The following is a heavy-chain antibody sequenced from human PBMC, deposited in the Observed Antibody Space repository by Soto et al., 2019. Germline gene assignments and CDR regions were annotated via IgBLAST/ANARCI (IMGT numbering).Heavy chain of an antibody. J-gene: IGHJ4*02. CDR3: ARHPFDLSVVVPAAITAFDY. D-gene: IGHD2-2*02. Sequence: SETLSLTCAVYGGSFSGYYWSWIRQPPGKGLEWIGEINHSGSTNYNPSLKSRVSISVDTSKNQLSLMLSSGTAADTAVYYCARHPFDLSVVVPAAITAFDYWGQGTLVTVSS. CDR2: INHSGST. V-gene: IGHV4-34*01. CDR1: GGSFSGYY.